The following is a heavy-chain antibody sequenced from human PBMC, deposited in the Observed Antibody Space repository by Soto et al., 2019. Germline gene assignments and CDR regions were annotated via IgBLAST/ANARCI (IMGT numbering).Heavy chain of an antibody. CDR1: GFTFSSYS. Sequence: PSETLRLSCAASGFTFSSYSMSWVRQAPGKGLEWVSGFRTGGDDGTTYYADSVKGRFTISRDNSKNTLFLQMNSLRAEDTAIYYCAKKVNSGPGSQYFDYWGQGTLVTVSS. CDR2: FRTGGDDGTT. J-gene: IGHJ4*02. CDR3: AKKVNSGPGSQYFDY. D-gene: IGHD3-10*01. V-gene: IGHV3-23*01.